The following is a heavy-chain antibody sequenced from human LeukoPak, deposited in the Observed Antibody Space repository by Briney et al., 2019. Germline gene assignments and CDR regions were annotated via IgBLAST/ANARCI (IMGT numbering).Heavy chain of an antibody. D-gene: IGHD3-16*02. CDR1: GYTFTTYG. Sequence: GASVKVSCKSSGYTFTTYGITWVRQAPGQGLEWMGWISTDNGNTKYAQKLQGRVTMTTDTSTSTVYMELRSLRSDDTAVYYCAREGLGVLSRDRWAQGPLVSVPT. CDR2: ISTDNGNT. CDR3: AREGLGVLSRDR. J-gene: IGHJ5*02. V-gene: IGHV1-18*01.